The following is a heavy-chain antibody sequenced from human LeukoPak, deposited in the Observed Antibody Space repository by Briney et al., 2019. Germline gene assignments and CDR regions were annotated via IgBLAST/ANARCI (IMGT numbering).Heavy chain of an antibody. CDR1: VFSFGSYA. J-gene: IGHJ4*02. V-gene: IGHV3-23*01. CDR2: ISGDGTRT. CDR3: AKWPEGAMDYFDY. Sequence: GGSLRLSCAASVFSFGSYAMTWARHAPLKGLEWLSDISGDGTRTYYADSVKGRFTISRDNSKNTLYLEMSSLRVEDTAIYYCAKWPEGAMDYFDYWGQGTLVTVSS. D-gene: IGHD3-16*01.